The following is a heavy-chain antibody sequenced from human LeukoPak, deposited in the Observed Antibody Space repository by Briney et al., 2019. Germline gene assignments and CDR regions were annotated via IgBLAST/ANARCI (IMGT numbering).Heavy chain of an antibody. J-gene: IGHJ1*01. CDR1: GGSISSDY. D-gene: IGHD4-23*01. V-gene: IGHV4-59*08. CDR3: ARHTYGGNSDFQH. CDR2: IYHSGST. Sequence: SETLSLTCTVSGGSISSDYWSWIRQPPGKGLDWIGYIYHSGSTNYNPSLKSRVTISVDTSKNQFSLKLSSMTAADTAVYYCARHTYGGNSDFQHWGQGTLVTVSS.